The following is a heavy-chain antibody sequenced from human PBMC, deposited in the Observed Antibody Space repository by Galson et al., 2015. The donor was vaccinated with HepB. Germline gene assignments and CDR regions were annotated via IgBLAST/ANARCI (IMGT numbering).Heavy chain of an antibody. V-gene: IGHV4-59*01. CDR1: GGSISSYY. CDR2: IYYSGST. CDR3: ARVMITFGGVIVGWTGWFDP. Sequence: ETLSLTCTVSGGSISSYYWSWIRQPPGKGLKWIGYIYYSGSTNYNPSLKSRVTISVDTSKNQFSLKLSSVTAADTAVYYCARVMITFGGVIVGWTGWFDPWGQGTLVTVSS. J-gene: IGHJ5*02. D-gene: IGHD3-16*02.